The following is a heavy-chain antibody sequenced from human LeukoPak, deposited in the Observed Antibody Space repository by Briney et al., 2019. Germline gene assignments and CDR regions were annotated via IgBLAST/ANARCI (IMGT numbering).Heavy chain of an antibody. CDR1: GFSFSGYA. Sequence: GGSLRLSCAASGFSFSGYAMHWIRQAPGKGLEWVALISFNGNYEDYTQSVRGRFTISRDNSKNTLFLQMNSLRPEDTAVYYCSSAASGQPDYWGQGTLVTVSS. CDR3: SSAASGQPDY. V-gene: IGHV3-30*03. D-gene: IGHD6-13*01. J-gene: IGHJ4*02. CDR2: ISFNGNYE.